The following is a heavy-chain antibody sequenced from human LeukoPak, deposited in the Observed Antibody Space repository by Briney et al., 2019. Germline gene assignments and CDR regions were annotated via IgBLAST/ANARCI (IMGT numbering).Heavy chain of an antibody. J-gene: IGHJ5*02. D-gene: IGHD3-10*01. CDR3: ASQRVLLWFGESPFDP. Sequence: PGGSLRLSCTASGFTFGDYAMSWVRQAPGKGLEWVANIKQDGSEKYYVDSVKGRFTISRDNAKNSLYLQMNSLRAEDTAVYYCASQRVLLWFGESPFDPWGQGTLVTVSS. CDR2: IKQDGSEK. CDR1: GFTFGDYA. V-gene: IGHV3-7*01.